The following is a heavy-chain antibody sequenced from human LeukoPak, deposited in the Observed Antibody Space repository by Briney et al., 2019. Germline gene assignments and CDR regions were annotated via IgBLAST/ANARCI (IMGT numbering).Heavy chain of an antibody. CDR1: GYSISSGYY. D-gene: IGHD3-9*01. CDR3: AREGYDILTGYYTPRGYYYYYMDV. J-gene: IGHJ6*03. V-gene: IGHV4-38-2*02. CDR2: IYHSGST. Sequence: PSETLSLTCAVSGYSISSGYYWGWIRQPPGKGLEWIGSIYHSGSTHYNPSLKSRVTISVDTSKNQFSLKLSSVTAADTAVYYCAREGYDILTGYYTPRGYYYYYMDVWGKGTTVTVS.